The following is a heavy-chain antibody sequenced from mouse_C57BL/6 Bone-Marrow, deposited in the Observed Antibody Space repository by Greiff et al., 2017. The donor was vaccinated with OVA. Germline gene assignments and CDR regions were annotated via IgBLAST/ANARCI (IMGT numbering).Heavy chain of an antibody. CDR3: ARSDGYLDY. Sequence: EVKLVESGPELVKPGASVKISCKASGYSFTGYYMNWVKQSPEKSLEWIGEINPSTGGTTYNQKFKAKATLTVDKSSSTAYMQLKSLTSEDSAVYYCARSDGYLDYWGQGTTLTVSS. CDR2: INPSTGGT. J-gene: IGHJ2*01. D-gene: IGHD2-3*01. V-gene: IGHV1-42*01. CDR1: GYSFTGYY.